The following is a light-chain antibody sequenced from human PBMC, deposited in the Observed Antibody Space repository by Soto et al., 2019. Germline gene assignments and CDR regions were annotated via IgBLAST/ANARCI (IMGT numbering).Light chain of an antibody. J-gene: IGKJ1*01. CDR3: QQYDNWPWT. V-gene: IGKV3-20*01. CDR1: QSVSSSY. Sequence: ILLAQSPGALSLPVREKPTPSRRASQSVSSSYLAWYQQKPGQAPRLLIYGASSRATGIPDRFSGSGSGTDFTLTISSLQSEDFAVYYCQQYDNWPWTFGQGTKVDIK. CDR2: GAS.